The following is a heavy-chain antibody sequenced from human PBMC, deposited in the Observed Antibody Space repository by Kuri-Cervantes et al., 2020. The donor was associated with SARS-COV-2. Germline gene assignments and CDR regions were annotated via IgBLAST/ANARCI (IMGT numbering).Heavy chain of an antibody. CDR3: ATVGSSTSGGSYL. CDR2: FDPEDGET. D-gene: IGHD2-15*01. V-gene: IGHV1-24*01. CDR1: GYTFTSYV. Sequence: ASVKVSCKASGYTFTSYVISWVRQAPGKGLEWMGGFDPEDGETIYAQKFQGRVTMTEDTSTDTAYMELSSLRSEDTAVYYCATVGSSTSGGSYLWGQGTLVTVSS. J-gene: IGHJ4*02.